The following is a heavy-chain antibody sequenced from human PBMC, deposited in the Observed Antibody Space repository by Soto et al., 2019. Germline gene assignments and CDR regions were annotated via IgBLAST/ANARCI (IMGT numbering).Heavy chain of an antibody. V-gene: IGHV3-33*01. J-gene: IGHJ4*02. Sequence: GGSLRLSCAASGFTSSSYGMHWVRQAPGKGLEWVAVIWYDGSNKYYADSVKGRFTISRDNSKNTLYLQMNSLRAEDTAVYYCARDEGYCSGGSCYTFDYWGQGTLVTVSS. CDR1: GFTSSSYG. D-gene: IGHD2-15*01. CDR2: IWYDGSNK. CDR3: ARDEGYCSGGSCYTFDY.